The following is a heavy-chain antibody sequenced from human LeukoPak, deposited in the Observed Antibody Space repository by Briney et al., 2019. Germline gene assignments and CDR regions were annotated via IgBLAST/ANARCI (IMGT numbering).Heavy chain of an antibody. CDR3: ARMTHGSGASYSHFDY. CDR1: GYTFTNFY. Sequence: ASVKVSFKASGYTFTNFYMHWVRQAPGQGLEWMGWTHPSSGGTRYEERFHGRVTMTRDMSTSTAYMELSSLTSDDTAVYYCARMTHGSGASYSHFDYWSQGTLVTVSS. CDR2: THPSSGGT. D-gene: IGHD3-10*01. J-gene: IGHJ4*02. V-gene: IGHV1-2*02.